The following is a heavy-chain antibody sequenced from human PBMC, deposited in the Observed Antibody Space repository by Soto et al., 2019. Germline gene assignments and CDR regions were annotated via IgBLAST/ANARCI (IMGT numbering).Heavy chain of an antibody. V-gene: IGHV1-18*04. CDR3: ARDLIMGATLDH. Sequence: QVQLVQSGTEVKKPGASVKVSCKTSGYTFSYYGISWVRQAPGQGLEWMGWIRVHNGNKNYAQKSKVRGTMTTDTSPSTAYMELRRLRSDATAVYYCARDLIMGATLDHWGQGTLVTVSS. J-gene: IGHJ4*02. CDR1: GYTFSYYG. D-gene: IGHD1-26*01. CDR2: IRVHNGNK.